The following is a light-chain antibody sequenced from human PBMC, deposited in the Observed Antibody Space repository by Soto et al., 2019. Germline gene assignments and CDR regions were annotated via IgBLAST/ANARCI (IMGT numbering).Light chain of an antibody. CDR2: AAS. J-gene: IGKJ4*01. CDR3: LQRNSYRLS. Sequence: DIQLTQSPSPLSASVGDRVTITYRASQGIRNDLGWYQQKPGKPPKRLIYAASSLHSGVSSRFRGSGFETGFTLTTTSLQPEDFATYYCLQRNSYRLSSGGGTKVDIK. CDR1: QGIRND. V-gene: IGKV1-17*01.